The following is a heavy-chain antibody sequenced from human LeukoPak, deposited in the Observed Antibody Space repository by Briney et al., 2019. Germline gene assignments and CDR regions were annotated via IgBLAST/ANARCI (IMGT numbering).Heavy chain of an antibody. D-gene: IGHD3-3*01. V-gene: IGHV3-21*01. CDR2: ISSSSSYI. Sequence: GGSLRLSCAASGFTFSSYSMNWVRQAPGKGLEWVSSISSSSSYIYYADSVKGRFTISRDNAENSLYLQMNSLRAEDTAVYYCASSMIFGVVKQRPDQGTEIDYWGQGTLVTVSS. CDR3: ASSMIFGVVKQRPDQGTEIDY. CDR1: GFTFSSYS. J-gene: IGHJ4*02.